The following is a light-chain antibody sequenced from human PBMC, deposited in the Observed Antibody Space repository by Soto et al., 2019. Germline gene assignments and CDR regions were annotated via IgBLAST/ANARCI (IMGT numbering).Light chain of an antibody. V-gene: IGKV1-5*01. Sequence: DIQMYNSVSTLSAYIEDRVTIPCRASQSISSWLAWYQQKPGKAPKLLIYDASSLESGVPSRFSGSGSGTEFTLTISSLQPDDFATYYCQQYNSYSGTFGQRAKVDI. J-gene: IGKJ1*01. CDR3: QQYNSYSGT. CDR2: DAS. CDR1: QSISSW.